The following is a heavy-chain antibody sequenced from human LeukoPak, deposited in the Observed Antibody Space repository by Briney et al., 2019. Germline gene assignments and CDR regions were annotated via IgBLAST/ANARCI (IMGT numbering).Heavy chain of an antibody. CDR1: GFTFSSCA. D-gene: IGHD2-2*02. V-gene: IGHV3-23*01. Sequence: PGGSLRLSCAASGFTFSSCAMSWVRQAPGKGLEWVSAISGSGGSTYYADSVKGRFTISRDNSKNTLYLQMNSLRAEDTAVYYCAKDLFSFYCSSTSCYTDWFDPWGQGTLVTVSS. J-gene: IGHJ5*02. CDR2: ISGSGGST. CDR3: AKDLFSFYCSSTSCYTDWFDP.